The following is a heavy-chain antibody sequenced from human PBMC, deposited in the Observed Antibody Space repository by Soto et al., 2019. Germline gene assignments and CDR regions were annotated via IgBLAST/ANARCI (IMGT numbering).Heavy chain of an antibody. J-gene: IGHJ6*02. CDR2: ISAYNGNT. V-gene: IGHV1-18*01. CDR3: ARGGTWLQWYRYYGMDV. D-gene: IGHD2-15*01. Sequence: QVQLVQSGAEVKKPGASVKVSCKASGYTFTSYGISWVRQAPGQGLEWMGWISAYNGNTNYAQKLQGRVTMTTDTSTSTAYMELRSLRSADTAVYYCARGGTWLQWYRYYGMDVWGQGTTVTVSS. CDR1: GYTFTSYG.